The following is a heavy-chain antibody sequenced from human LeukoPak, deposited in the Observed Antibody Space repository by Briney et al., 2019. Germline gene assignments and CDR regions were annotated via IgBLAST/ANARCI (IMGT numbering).Heavy chain of an antibody. D-gene: IGHD3-3*01. CDR3: AKDASYYDFWSGYSQSSFDY. CDR1: GFTFSSYD. Sequence: GGSLRLSCAASGFTFSSYDMSWVRQAPGRGLEWVSTISGCGDTTYYEDSVKGRFTISRDNSKNTLYLQMNSLRAEDTAVYYCAKDASYYDFWSGYSQSSFDYWGQGTLVTASS. V-gene: IGHV3-23*01. J-gene: IGHJ4*02. CDR2: ISGCGDTT.